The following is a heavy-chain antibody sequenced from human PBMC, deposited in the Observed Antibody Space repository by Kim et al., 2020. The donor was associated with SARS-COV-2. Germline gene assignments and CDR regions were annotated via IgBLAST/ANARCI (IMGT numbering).Heavy chain of an antibody. D-gene: IGHD6-19*01. J-gene: IGHJ4*02. CDR1: GFTFSSYA. Sequence: GGSLRLSCAASGFTFSSYAMHWVRQAPGKGLEWVAVISYDGSNKYYADSVKGRFTISRDNSKNTLYLQMNSLRAEDTAVYYCAKEPTGIAVAGNFDYWGQGTLVTVSS. CDR2: ISYDGSNK. V-gene: IGHV3-30*04. CDR3: AKEPTGIAVAGNFDY.